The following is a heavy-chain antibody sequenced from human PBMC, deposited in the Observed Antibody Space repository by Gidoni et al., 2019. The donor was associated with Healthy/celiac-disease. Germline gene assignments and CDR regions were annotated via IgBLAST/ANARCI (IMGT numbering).Heavy chain of an antibody. J-gene: IGHJ6*03. D-gene: IGHD2-2*01. CDR2: ISGSCGST. CDR1: GVILSRYH. V-gene: IGHV3-23*01. Sequence: EAEVLESGGGLVQCGGSLRLSCAVSGVILSRYHMIGVRQAPGEGLEWVSAISGSCGSTYYADSVKGRFTISRDNSKNTLYLQMNSLRAEDTAVYYCAKGVRYCSSTSCSHYYYYMDVWGKGTTVTVSS. CDR3: AKGVRYCSSTSCSHYYYYMDV.